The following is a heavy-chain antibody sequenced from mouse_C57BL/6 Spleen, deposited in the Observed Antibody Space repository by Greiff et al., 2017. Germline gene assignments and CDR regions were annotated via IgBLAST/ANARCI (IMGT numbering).Heavy chain of an antibody. D-gene: IGHD1-1*01. CDR2: IHPNSGST. Sequence: VQLQQPGAELVKPGASVKLSCKASGYTFTSYWMHWVKQRPGQGLEWIGMIHPNSGSTNYNEKFKSKATLTVDKSSSTAYMQLSSLTSEDSAVXYCAREDYYGSSSPYYAMDYWGQGTSVTVSS. CDR3: AREDYYGSSSPYYAMDY. V-gene: IGHV1-64*01. J-gene: IGHJ4*01. CDR1: GYTFTSYW.